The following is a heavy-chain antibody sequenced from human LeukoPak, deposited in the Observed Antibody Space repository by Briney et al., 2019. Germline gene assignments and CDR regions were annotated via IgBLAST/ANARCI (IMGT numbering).Heavy chain of an antibody. CDR1: EFTFSSYW. Sequence: GGSLRLSCAASEFTFSSYWMTWVRQAPGKGLEWVANIKQDGSEKYYVDSVKGRFTISRDNAKNSLYLQMNSLRAEDTAVYYCARDWGARDDYWGQGTLVTVSS. V-gene: IGHV3-7*01. CDR3: ARDWGARDDY. D-gene: IGHD3-16*01. CDR2: IKQDGSEK. J-gene: IGHJ4*02.